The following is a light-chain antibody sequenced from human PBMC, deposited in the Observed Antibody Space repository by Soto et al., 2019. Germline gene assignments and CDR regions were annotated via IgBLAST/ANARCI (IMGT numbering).Light chain of an antibody. CDR1: QDIHNY. Sequence: DIQMTQSPSSLSASVGDRDTITCRASQDIHNYLAWFQQKPGKAPKSLIFLASTLQSGVPSRFSGSGSGTDFTLAISNLQPEDFATYYCQQYDSFPLTFGGGTKVEIK. CDR3: QQYDSFPLT. V-gene: IGKV1-16*01. CDR2: LAS. J-gene: IGKJ4*01.